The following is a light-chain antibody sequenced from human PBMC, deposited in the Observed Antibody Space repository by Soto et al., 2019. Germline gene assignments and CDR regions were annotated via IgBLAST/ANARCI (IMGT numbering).Light chain of an antibody. CDR1: SSNIGAGYD. CDR3: QSYDSSLISYV. Sequence: QSVLTQPPSVSGAPGQRVTISCTGSSSNIGAGYDVHWYQQLPGTAPKLLIYGNSNRPSGVPDRFSGSKSGTSASLAITGLQAEDEADYYFQSYDSSLISYVFGTGTKVTVL. J-gene: IGLJ1*01. CDR2: GNS. V-gene: IGLV1-40*01.